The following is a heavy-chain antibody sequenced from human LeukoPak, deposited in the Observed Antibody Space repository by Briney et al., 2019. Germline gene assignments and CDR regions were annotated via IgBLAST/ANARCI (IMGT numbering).Heavy chain of an antibody. CDR3: ASKPAYYDYVWGSYRYTPLHY. V-gene: IGHV4-34*01. CDR1: GGSFSGYY. Sequence: SETLSLTCAVYGGSFSGYYWSWIRQPPGKGLDWIGEINHSGSTNYNPSLKSRVTISVDTSKNQFSLKLSSVTAADTAVYYCASKPAYYDYVWGSYRYTPLHYWGQGTLVTVSS. D-gene: IGHD3-16*02. J-gene: IGHJ4*02. CDR2: INHSGST.